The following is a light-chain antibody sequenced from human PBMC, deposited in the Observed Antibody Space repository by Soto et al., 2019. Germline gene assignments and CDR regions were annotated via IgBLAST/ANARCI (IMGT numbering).Light chain of an antibody. V-gene: IGKV3D-20*02. J-gene: IGKJ1*01. CDR1: QSISNN. CDR2: GAS. Sequence: IVMTQSPATLSLSPGEKATLSCRASQSISNNFAWFQQKPGQVPRLLIYGASSRATGIPDRFSGSGSGTDFTLTISRLEPEDFAVYYCQQRSNWPRTFGQGTKVDIK. CDR3: QQRSNWPRT.